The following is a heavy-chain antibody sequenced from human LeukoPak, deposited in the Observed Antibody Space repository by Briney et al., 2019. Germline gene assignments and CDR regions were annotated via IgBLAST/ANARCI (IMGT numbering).Heavy chain of an antibody. CDR3: AREIRGYSGYDWRPYSFDY. J-gene: IGHJ4*02. V-gene: IGHV6-1*01. Sequence: SQTLSLTCAISGDSVSSNSAAWNWIRQSPSRGLEWLGRTYYRSKWYNDYAVSVKSRITINPDTSKNQFSLQLDSVTPEDTAVYYCAREIRGYSGYDWRPYSFDYWGQGTLVTVSS. CDR1: GDSVSSNSAA. D-gene: IGHD5-12*01. CDR2: TYYRSKWYN.